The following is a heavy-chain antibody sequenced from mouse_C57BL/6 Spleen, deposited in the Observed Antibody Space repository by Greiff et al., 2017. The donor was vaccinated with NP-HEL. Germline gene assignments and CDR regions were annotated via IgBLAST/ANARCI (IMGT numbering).Heavy chain of an antibody. CDR1: GYTFTSYW. J-gene: IGHJ3*01. V-gene: IGHV1-61*01. D-gene: IGHD1-1*01. CDR3: ARRAVVATRTWFAY. CDR2: IYPSDSET. Sequence: QVHVKQPGAELVRPGSSVKLSCKASGYTFTSYWMDWVKQRPGQGLEWIGNIYPSDSETHYNQKFKDKATLTVDKSSSTAYMQLSSLTSEDSAVYYCARRAVVATRTWFAYWGQGTLVTVSA.